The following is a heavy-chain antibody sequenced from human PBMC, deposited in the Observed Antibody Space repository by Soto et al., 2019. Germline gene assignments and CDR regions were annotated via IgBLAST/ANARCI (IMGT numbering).Heavy chain of an antibody. CDR2: ISGSHDST. D-gene: IGHD6-6*01. CDR1: GFTFSSYA. J-gene: IGHJ4*02. Sequence: EVQLLESGGGLVQHGESLRLSCAASGFTFSSYAMSWVRQATGKGLEWVSVISGSHDSTYYADSVKGRFTISRDKSKNTLYLQMNSLRAEDTAVYYCAKRSSSSTFDSWGQGTLVTVSS. V-gene: IGHV3-23*01. CDR3: AKRSSSSTFDS.